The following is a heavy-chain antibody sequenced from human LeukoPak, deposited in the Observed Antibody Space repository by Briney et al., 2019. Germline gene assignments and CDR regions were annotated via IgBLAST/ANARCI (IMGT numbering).Heavy chain of an antibody. D-gene: IGHD3-3*01. Sequence: SVKVSCKASGGALSSSAVSWLRLAPGQGLEWLGGIIPIYDSADYAQRFQGRVKISTDESTSTLLLELSSLTPEDTAVYYCARAWSGILAYDAFDIWGQGTMIIVSS. CDR3: ARAWSGILAYDAFDI. V-gene: IGHV1-69*05. J-gene: IGHJ3*02. CDR2: IIPIYDSA. CDR1: GGALSSSA.